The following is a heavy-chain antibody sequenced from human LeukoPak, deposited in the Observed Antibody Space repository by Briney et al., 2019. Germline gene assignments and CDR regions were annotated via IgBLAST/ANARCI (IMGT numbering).Heavy chain of an antibody. CDR2: IYHSGST. Sequence: SETLSLTCAVSGGSISSGGYSWSWIRQPPGKGLEWIGYIYHSGSTYYNPSLKSRVTISVDRSKNQFSLKLSSVTAADTAVYYCARVLTQPYYYYYYGMDVWGQGTTVTVSS. D-gene: IGHD3-9*01. J-gene: IGHJ6*02. V-gene: IGHV4-30-2*01. CDR1: GGSISSGGYS. CDR3: ARVLTQPYYYYYYGMDV.